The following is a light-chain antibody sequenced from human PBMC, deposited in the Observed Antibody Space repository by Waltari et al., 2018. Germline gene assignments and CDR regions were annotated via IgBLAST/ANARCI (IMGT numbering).Light chain of an antibody. CDR3: QHYVSLPVT. CDR2: GTS. CDR1: QGVGRS. Sequence: EILWTHAPGTLSLFPGERATLSCRASQGVGRSLAWYQQKPGQHPRLLIYGTSIRATGTPDRFSGGGSGTDFSLTISRLEPEDVAVYYCQHYVSLPVTFGQGTKVEIK. V-gene: IGKV3-20*01. J-gene: IGKJ1*01.